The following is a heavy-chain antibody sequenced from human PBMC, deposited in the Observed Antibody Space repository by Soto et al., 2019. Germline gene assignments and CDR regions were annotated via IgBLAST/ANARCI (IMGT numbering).Heavy chain of an antibody. CDR3: ARGAYSHAFDI. CDR2: IIPISGGT. Sequence: QVQLVQSGAEVKKPGASVKVSCKASGYTFIAYYIHWVRQAPGQGLEWMGWIIPISGGTNYAQKFQDRVTMTRDTSISTAYMELSSLRSDDTAVYYCARGAYSHAFDIWGQGTMDTVSS. D-gene: IGHD2-15*01. V-gene: IGHV1-2*02. CDR1: GYTFIAYY. J-gene: IGHJ3*02.